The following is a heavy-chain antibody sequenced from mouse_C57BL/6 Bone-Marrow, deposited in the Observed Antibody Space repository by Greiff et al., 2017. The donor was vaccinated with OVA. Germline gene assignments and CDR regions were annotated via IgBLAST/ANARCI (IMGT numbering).Heavy chain of an antibody. V-gene: IGHV1-64*01. CDR3: ARPRHYYGSSPSYAMDY. Sequence: QVQLQQPGAELVKPGASVKLSCKASGYTFTSYWMHWVKQRPGQGLEWIGMIHPNSGSTNYNEKFKSKATLTVDKSSSTAYMQLSSLTSEDSAVYYCARPRHYYGSSPSYAMDYWGQGTSVTVSS. J-gene: IGHJ4*01. CDR1: GYTFTSYW. CDR2: IHPNSGST. D-gene: IGHD1-1*01.